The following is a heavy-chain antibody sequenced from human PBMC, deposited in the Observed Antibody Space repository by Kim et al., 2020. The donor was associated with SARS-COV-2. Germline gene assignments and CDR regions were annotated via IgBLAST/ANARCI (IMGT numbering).Heavy chain of an antibody. V-gene: IGHV3-23*01. CDR3: VKGWGTGGGFDY. Sequence: GGSLRLSCAASGFTFSSYAMSWVRQAPGKGLEWVSAISGITYNADFVKGRFTISRDNSKSTLYLQMNSLRADDTAIYYCVKGWGTGGGFDYWGQGAVVT. CDR1: GFTFSSYA. CDR2: ISGIT. J-gene: IGHJ4*02. D-gene: IGHD3-16*01.